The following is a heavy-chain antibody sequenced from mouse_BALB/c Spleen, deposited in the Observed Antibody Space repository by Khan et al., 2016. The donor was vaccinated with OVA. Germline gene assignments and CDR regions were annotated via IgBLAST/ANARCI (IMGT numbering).Heavy chain of an antibody. CDR2: IWAGEST. V-gene: IGHV2-9*02. CDR1: GFSLTSYG. D-gene: IGHD2-3*01. Sequence: QVQLKQSGPGLVAPSQSLSITCTVSGFSLTSYGVHWVRQPPGKGLEWLGVIWAGESTNYNSALMSRLSISKDNSKRPVFLKMNSLQTDDAAMYFCARFYDPYYAMDYWGQGTSVTVSS. J-gene: IGHJ4*01. CDR3: ARFYDPYYAMDY.